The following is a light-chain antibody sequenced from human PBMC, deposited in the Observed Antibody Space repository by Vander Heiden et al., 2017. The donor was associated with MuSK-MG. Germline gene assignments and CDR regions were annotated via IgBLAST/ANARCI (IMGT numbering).Light chain of an antibody. V-gene: IGKV3-15*01. CDR2: GAS. Sequence: EIVMTQSPATLSVSPGERATLSCRASQSVSSNLAWYQQKPGQAPRLLIYGASTRATGIPARFSGSGSGTEFTLTISILQSEDFAVYYCQQYNYWPPSTFGQGTKLEIQ. J-gene: IGKJ2*01. CDR1: QSVSSN. CDR3: QQYNYWPPST.